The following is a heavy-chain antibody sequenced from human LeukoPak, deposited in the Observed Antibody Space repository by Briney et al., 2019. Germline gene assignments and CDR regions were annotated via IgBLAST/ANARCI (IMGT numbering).Heavy chain of an antibody. CDR3: ARNRHDYVWGSYRYTHAFDI. D-gene: IGHD3-16*02. J-gene: IGHJ3*02. CDR1: GGSISSSSYY. V-gene: IGHV4-39*07. CDR2: IYYSGST. Sequence: SETLSLTCTVSGGSISSSSYYWGWIRQPPGKGLEWIGSIYYSGSTYYNPSLKSRVTISVDTSKNQCSLKLSSVTAADTAVYYCARNRHDYVWGSYRYTHAFDIWGQGTMVTVSS.